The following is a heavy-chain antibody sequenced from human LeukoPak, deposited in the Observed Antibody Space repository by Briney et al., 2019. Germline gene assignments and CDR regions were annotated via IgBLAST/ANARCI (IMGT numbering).Heavy chain of an antibody. D-gene: IGHD3-10*01. CDR2: VNDSGGT. CDR3: AGDYGSRSYRFDY. Sequence: SETLSLTCAVYGGSFSSYYWSWTRQSPGQGLEWIGEVNDSGGTNYNPSLKGRVTISVDTPKNQFSLKMSSVTAADTAVYYCAGDYGSRSYRFDYWGQGTLVTVSS. J-gene: IGHJ4*02. CDR1: GGSFSSYY. V-gene: IGHV4-34*01.